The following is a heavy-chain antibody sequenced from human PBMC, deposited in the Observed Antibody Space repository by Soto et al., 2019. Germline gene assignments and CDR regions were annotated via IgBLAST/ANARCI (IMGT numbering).Heavy chain of an antibody. D-gene: IGHD3-10*01. CDR1: GFTFSSYG. Sequence: QVQLVESGGGVVQPGRSLRLSCAASGFTFSSYGMHWVGQAPGKGLEWGAVISYDGSNKYYADSVKGRFTISRDNSKNTLYLQMNSLRAEDTAVYYCAKGDAMVRGVITAIDWGQGTLVTVSS. CDR3: AKGDAMVRGVITAID. CDR2: ISYDGSNK. J-gene: IGHJ4*02. V-gene: IGHV3-30*18.